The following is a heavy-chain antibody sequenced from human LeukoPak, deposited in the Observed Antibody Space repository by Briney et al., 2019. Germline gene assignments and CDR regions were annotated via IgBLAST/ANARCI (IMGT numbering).Heavy chain of an antibody. CDR3: ARPTVFWSGYHFDY. CDR1: GGTFSSYA. CDR2: IIPIFDTA. J-gene: IGHJ4*02. V-gene: IGHV1-69*05. Sequence: SVKVSCKASGGTFSSYAISWVRQAPGQGLEWMGGIIPIFDTANYAQKFQGRVTITTDESTSTAYMELSSLRSDDTAVYYCARPTVFWSGYHFDYWGQGTLVTVSS. D-gene: IGHD3-3*01.